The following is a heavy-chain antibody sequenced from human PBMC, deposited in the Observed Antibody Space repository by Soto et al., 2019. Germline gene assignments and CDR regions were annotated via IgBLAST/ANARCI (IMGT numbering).Heavy chain of an antibody. J-gene: IGHJ6*02. CDR1: GGSISSGEYY. CDR3: ARDPTIFGRYGMDV. CDR2: IYYSGST. V-gene: IGHV4-30-4*01. Sequence: QVQLQESGPGLVKPSQTLSLTCTVSGGSISSGEYYWSWIRQPPGKGLEWIGYIYYSGSTYYKPSLKSRVTISVDTSKNQFSLKLSSVTAADTAVYYCARDPTIFGRYGMDVWGQGTTVTVSS. D-gene: IGHD3-3*01.